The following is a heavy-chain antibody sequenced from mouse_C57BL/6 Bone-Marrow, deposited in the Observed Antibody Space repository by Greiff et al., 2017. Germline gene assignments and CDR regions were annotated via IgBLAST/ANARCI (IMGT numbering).Heavy chain of an antibody. CDR2: IDPETGGT. CDR3: TRDGNYYGSSYYFDY. CDR1: GYTFTDYE. D-gene: IGHD1-1*01. Sequence: QVQLQQSGAELVRPGASVTLSCKASGYTFTDYEMHWVKQTPVHGLEWIGAIDPETGGTAYNQKFKGKAILTADKSSSTAYMELRSLTSEDSAVYYCTRDGNYYGSSYYFDYWGQGTTLTGSS. J-gene: IGHJ2*01. V-gene: IGHV1-15*01.